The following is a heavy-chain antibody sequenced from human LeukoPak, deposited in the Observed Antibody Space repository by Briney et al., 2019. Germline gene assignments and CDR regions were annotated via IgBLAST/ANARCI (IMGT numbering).Heavy chain of an antibody. J-gene: IGHJ4*02. CDR2: ISGSGGST. V-gene: IGHV3-23*01. CDR1: GFTFNTYG. Sequence: GGSLRLSCAASGFTFNTYGMSWVRQAPEKGLEWVSTISGSGGSTYYTDSVKGRFTISRDNSKNTLYLQMNSLRAEDTAVYYCAKDRTEFPFDYWGQGTLVTVSS. D-gene: IGHD1/OR15-1a*01. CDR3: AKDRTEFPFDY.